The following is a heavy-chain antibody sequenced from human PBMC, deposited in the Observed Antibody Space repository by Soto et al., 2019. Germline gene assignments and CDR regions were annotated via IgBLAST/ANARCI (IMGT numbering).Heavy chain of an antibody. Sequence: EVQLVESGGGLVQPGGSLRLSCAASGFTLSTYDMNWVRQAPGKGLQWVSHTSSSTAAIVYADSVKGRITISRDNAKNSLELPMNSLREEDTAVYYLAGGAVAGLVFFDFWGPGNLVTVSS. J-gene: IGHJ4*02. CDR3: AGGAVAGLVFFDF. CDR2: TSSSTAAI. D-gene: IGHD6-19*01. CDR1: GFTLSTYD. V-gene: IGHV3-48*02.